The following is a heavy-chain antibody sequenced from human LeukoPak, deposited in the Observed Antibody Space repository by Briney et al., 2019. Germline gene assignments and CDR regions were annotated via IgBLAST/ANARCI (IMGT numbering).Heavy chain of an antibody. CDR3: ARAMVRGVEFDY. V-gene: IGHV4-30-4*01. D-gene: IGHD3-10*01. CDR1: GGSISSRDYY. Sequence: PSETLSLTCTVSGGSISSRDYYWTWIRQPPGKGLEWIGYIYYSGSTYYNPSLKSRVTISVDTSKNQFSLKLSSVTAADTAVYYCARAMVRGVEFDYWGQGTLSPSPQ. CDR2: IYYSGST. J-gene: IGHJ4*02.